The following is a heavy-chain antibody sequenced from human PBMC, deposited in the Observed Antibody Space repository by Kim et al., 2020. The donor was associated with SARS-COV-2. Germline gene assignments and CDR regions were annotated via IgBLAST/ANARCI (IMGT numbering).Heavy chain of an antibody. CDR3: ARVLTTMTTVVTPVGH. D-gene: IGHD4-17*01. Sequence: GGSLRLSCAASGFTFSSYSMNWVRQAPGKGLEWVSYISSSSSTIYYADSVKGRFTISRDNAKNSLYLQMNSLRDEDTAVYYCARVLTTMTTVVTPVGHWGQGTLVTVSS. J-gene: IGHJ4*02. CDR1: GFTFSSYS. CDR2: ISSSSSTI. V-gene: IGHV3-48*02.